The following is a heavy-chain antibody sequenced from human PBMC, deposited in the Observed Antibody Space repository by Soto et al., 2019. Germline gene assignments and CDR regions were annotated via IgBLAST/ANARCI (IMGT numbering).Heavy chain of an antibody. V-gene: IGHV3-33*01. CDR2: ICYDGSNK. CDR1: GFNFSSYG. CDR3: ARAESSPHLYYFDY. Sequence: PGGSLRLSCSASGFNFSSYGMHWVRQAPGKGLEWVAVICYDGSNKYYADSVKGRFTISRDNSKNTLYLQMNSLRAEDTAVYYCARAESSPHLYYFDYWGQGTLVTVSS. D-gene: IGHD6-13*01. J-gene: IGHJ4*02.